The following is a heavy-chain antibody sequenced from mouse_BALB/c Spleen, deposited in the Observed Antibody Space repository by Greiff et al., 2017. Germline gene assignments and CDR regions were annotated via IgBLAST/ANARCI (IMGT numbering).Heavy chain of an antibody. CDR1: GFTFSSYG. D-gene: IGHD1-1*01. CDR2: ISSGGSYT. J-gene: IGHJ4*01. V-gene: IGHV5-6*02. CDR3: ASLVADAMDY. Sequence: EVKLEESGGDLVKPGGSLKLSCAASGFTFSSYGMSWVRQTPDKRLEWVATISSGGSYTYYPDSVKGRFTISRDNAKNTLYLQMSSLKSEDTAMYYCASLVADAMDYWGQGTSVTVSS.